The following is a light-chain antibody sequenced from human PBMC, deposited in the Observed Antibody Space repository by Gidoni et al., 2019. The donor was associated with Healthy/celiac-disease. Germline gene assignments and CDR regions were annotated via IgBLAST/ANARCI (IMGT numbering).Light chain of an antibody. CDR2: AAS. V-gene: IGKV1-39*01. CDR1: QSISFY. J-gene: IGKJ3*01. Sequence: DIQITQSPSSLSASVGDRVTITCRASQSISFYLNWYQQKPGKAPKLLIYAASRLQSVAPTRFSGSGSGTDFTLTISSLQPEDFATYYRQQSYSTPITFGPGTKVDIK. CDR3: QQSYSTPIT.